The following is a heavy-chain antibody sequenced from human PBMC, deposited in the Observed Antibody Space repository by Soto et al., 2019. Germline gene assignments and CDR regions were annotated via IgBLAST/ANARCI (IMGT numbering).Heavy chain of an antibody. J-gene: IGHJ4*02. CDR3: AKGYHNFDY. CDR1: GFTFSSYG. CDR2: ISYDGSNK. Sequence: QVQLVESGGGVVQPGRSLRLSCAASGFTFSSYGMHWVRQAPGKGLEWVAVISYDGSNKYYADSVKGRFTISRDNSKNTLYRQMNSLRVEDTAVYYCAKGYHNFDYWGLGTLVTVSS. V-gene: IGHV3-30*18. D-gene: IGHD2-2*01.